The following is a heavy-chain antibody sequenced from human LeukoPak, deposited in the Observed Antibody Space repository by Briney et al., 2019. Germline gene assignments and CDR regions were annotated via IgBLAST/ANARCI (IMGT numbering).Heavy chain of an antibody. Sequence: SQTLSLTCAISGDSVSSNSAAWNWIRQSPSRGLEWLGRTYYRSKWYNDYAVSVKSRITINPDTSKNQFSLQLNSVTPEDTAVYYCAREVASNYYDSSDEGSESWFDPWGQGTLVTVSS. CDR3: AREVASNYYDSSDEGSESWFDP. J-gene: IGHJ5*02. CDR2: TYYRSKWYN. V-gene: IGHV6-1*01. CDR1: GDSVSSNSAA. D-gene: IGHD3-22*01.